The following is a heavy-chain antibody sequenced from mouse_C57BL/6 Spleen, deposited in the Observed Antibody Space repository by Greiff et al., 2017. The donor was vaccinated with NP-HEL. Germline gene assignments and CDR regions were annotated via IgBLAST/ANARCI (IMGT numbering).Heavy chain of an antibody. CDR1: GYTFTDYY. V-gene: IGHV1-26*01. CDR2: INPNNGGT. Sequence: VQLQQSGPELVKPGASVKISCKASGYTFTDYYMNWVKQSHGKSLEWIGDINPNNGGTSYNQKFKGKATLTVDKSSSTAYMELRSLTSEDSAVYYCARKGLRYAWFAYWGQGTRVTVSA. CDR3: ARKGLRYAWFAY. D-gene: IGHD1-1*01. J-gene: IGHJ3*01.